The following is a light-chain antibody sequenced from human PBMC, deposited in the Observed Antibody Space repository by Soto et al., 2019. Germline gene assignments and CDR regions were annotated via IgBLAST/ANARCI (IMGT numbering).Light chain of an antibody. CDR3: QQYDNNPRT. Sequence: DIQMTQSPSSLSASVGDRVTITCQASQDISNYLNWYQQKPGKAPKLLIYDASNLETGVPSRFSGSGSGTHFTLIITSLQAEDFATYYCQQYDNNPRTFGQGTKLEMK. V-gene: IGKV1-33*01. CDR1: QDISNY. J-gene: IGKJ2*02. CDR2: DAS.